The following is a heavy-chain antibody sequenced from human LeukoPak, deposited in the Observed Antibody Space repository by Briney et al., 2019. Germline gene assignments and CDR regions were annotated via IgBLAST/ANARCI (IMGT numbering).Heavy chain of an antibody. D-gene: IGHD3-22*01. CDR1: GGSINSGSYY. CDR2: IYYSGST. V-gene: IGHV4-61*01. Sequence: SETLSLTCTVSGGSINSGSYYWSWIRQPPGKGLEWIGYIYYSGSTNYNPSLKSRVTISVDTSKNQFSLKLSSVTAADTAVYYCARGRYYYDSSASSGLFDYWGQGTLVTVSS. J-gene: IGHJ4*02. CDR3: ARGRYYYDSSASSGLFDY.